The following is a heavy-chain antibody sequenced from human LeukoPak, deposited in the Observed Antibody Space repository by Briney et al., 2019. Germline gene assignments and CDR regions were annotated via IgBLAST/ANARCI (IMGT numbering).Heavy chain of an antibody. CDR2: IYSGGST. CDR1: GFTVSSNY. Sequence: SGGSLRLSCAASGFTVSSNYMSWVRQAPGKGLEWVSVIYSGGSTYYADSVKGRFTISRDNSKNTLYLQMNSLRAEDTAVYYCARGLYYYDSSGYYQYYSDYWGQGTLVTVSS. CDR3: ARGLYYYDSSGYYQYYSDY. J-gene: IGHJ4*02. D-gene: IGHD3-22*01. V-gene: IGHV3-66*02.